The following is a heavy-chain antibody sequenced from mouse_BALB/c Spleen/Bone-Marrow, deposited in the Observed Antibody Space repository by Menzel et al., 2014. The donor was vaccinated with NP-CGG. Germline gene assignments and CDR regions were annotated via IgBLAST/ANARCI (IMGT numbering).Heavy chain of an antibody. CDR1: GYTFTDYE. CDR3: TRVGNLITTVVVDFDY. V-gene: IGHV1-15*01. CDR2: IDPETGGT. J-gene: IGHJ2*01. Sequence: VKLVESGAELVRPGASVPLSCKATGYTFTDYEMHWVKPTPVHGLEWIGAIDPETGGTAYNQKFKGKATLTADKSSSTAYMELRSLTSEDSAVYYCTRVGNLITTVVVDFDYWGQGTPRTISS. D-gene: IGHD1-1*01.